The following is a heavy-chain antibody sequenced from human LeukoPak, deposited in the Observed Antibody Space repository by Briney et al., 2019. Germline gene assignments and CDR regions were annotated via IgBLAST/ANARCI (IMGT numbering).Heavy chain of an antibody. V-gene: IGHV3-33*01. CDR1: GFTFSSYG. CDR2: IWYDGSNI. J-gene: IGHJ3*02. D-gene: IGHD6-13*01. CDR3: ATIAARDAFDI. Sequence: GRSLRLSCAASGFTFSSYGMHWVRQAPGKGLEWVAVIWYDGSNIYYADSVKGRFTISRDNSKNTLYLQMNSLRAEDTAVYYCATIAARDAFDIWGQETMVTVSS.